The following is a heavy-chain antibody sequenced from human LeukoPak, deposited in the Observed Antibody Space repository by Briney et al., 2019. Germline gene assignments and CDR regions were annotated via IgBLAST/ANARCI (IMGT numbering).Heavy chain of an antibody. CDR3: ARVRSSGSPLDY. CDR1: GFTFSDYY. J-gene: IGHJ4*02. CDR2: ISKSGTST. V-gene: IGHV3-11*05. D-gene: IGHD3-10*01. Sequence: TGGSLRLSCAASGFTFSDYYMSWIRQAPGKGLEWVSYISKSGTSTKYADSVKGRFSISRDNAKLSLYLQLNSLTAEDTAVYYCARVRSSGSPLDYWGQGTLVTVSS.